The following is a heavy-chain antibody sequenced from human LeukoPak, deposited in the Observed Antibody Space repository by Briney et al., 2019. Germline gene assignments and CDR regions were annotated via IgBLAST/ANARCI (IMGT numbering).Heavy chain of an antibody. CDR3: ARVKDYSGSAQHWFDP. CDR1: GASSSSGGHY. Sequence: PSQTLFLTCTVSGASSSSGGHYWSWIRQHPGKGLEWIGYIYNSESTYYNPSLKSRVTISVDTSKNQFSLILRSVTAADTAVYYCARVKDYSGSAQHWFDPWGQGTLVTVSS. J-gene: IGHJ5*02. D-gene: IGHD3-10*01. CDR2: IYNSEST. V-gene: IGHV4-31*03.